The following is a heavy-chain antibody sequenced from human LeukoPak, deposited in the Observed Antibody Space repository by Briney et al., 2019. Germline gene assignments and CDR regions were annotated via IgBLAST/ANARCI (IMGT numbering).Heavy chain of an antibody. J-gene: IGHJ5*02. CDR2: IFYTGST. V-gene: IGHV4-59*12. D-gene: IGHD2-8*01. Sequence: SETLSLTCTVSGGSISSYYWSWIRQPPGKGLEWIGYIFYTGSTDYNPSLKSRVIMSVDTSKNQFSLKLSSVTAADTAVYYCARGDIVLMVYTFDPWGQGTLVTVSS. CDR1: GGSISSYY. CDR3: ARGDIVLMVYTFDP.